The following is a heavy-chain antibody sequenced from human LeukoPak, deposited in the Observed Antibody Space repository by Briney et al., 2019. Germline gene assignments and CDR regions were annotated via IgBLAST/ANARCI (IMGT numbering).Heavy chain of an antibody. CDR2: INHSGST. V-gene: IGHV4-34*01. CDR3: ARGEIVVVPAAIPYYYYYMDV. D-gene: IGHD2-2*01. CDR1: GGSFSVYY. Sequence: SETLSLTCAVYGGSFSVYYWRCIPHPPGEGVEWIGEINHSGSTNYNPSLKSRVTISVDTSKNQFSLKLSSVTAADTAVYYCARGEIVVVPAAIPYYYYYMDVWGKGTTVTVSS. J-gene: IGHJ6*03.